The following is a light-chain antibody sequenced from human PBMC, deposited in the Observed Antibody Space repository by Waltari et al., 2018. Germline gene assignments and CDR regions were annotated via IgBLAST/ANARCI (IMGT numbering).Light chain of an antibody. CDR3: QQYYSSPWT. CDR1: QSVLYSSNNNNY. V-gene: IGKV4-1*01. Sequence: DIVMTQSPDSLAVSLGERATINCKSSQSVLYSSNNNNYLAWYQQKPGQPRKLLIYWASTRESGVPDRFSGSGSGTDFTRTISSLQAEDVAVYYCQQYYSSPWTFGQGTKVEIK. J-gene: IGKJ1*01. CDR2: WAS.